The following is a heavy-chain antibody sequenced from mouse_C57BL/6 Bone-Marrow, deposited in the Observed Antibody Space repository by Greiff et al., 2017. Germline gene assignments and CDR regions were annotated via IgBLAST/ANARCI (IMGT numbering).Heavy chain of an antibody. D-gene: IGHD1-1*01. Sequence: VQLQQSGPELVKPGASVKISCKASGYTFTDYYMNWVKQSHGKSLEWIGDINPNNGGTSYNQKFKGKATLTVDKSSSTAYMELRSLTSEDSAVYYCAISGYYGSSAWFAYWGQGTLVTVSA. J-gene: IGHJ3*01. CDR1: GYTFTDYY. CDR2: INPNNGGT. CDR3: AISGYYGSSAWFAY. V-gene: IGHV1-26*01.